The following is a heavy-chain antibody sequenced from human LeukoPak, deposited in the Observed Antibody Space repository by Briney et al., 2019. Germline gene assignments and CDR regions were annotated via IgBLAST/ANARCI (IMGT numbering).Heavy chain of an antibody. V-gene: IGHV3-21*01. J-gene: IGHJ4*02. D-gene: IGHD4-17*01. Sequence: PGGSLRLSCAASGFTVSSYSMNWVRQAPGKGLEWVSSISSSSSYIYYADSVKGRFTISRDNAKNSLYLQMNSLRAEDTAVYYCARVQSGYYGDLEVADYWGQGTLVTVSS. CDR1: GFTVSSYS. CDR2: ISSSSSYI. CDR3: ARVQSGYYGDLEVADY.